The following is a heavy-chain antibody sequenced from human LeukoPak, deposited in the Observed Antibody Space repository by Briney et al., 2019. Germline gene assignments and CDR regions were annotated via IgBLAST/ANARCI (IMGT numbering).Heavy chain of an antibody. CDR2: INPSGGST. J-gene: IGHJ3*01. V-gene: IGHV1-46*01. D-gene: IGHD5-18*01. Sequence: ASVKVSCKASGYTFTSYYMHWVRQAPGQGLEWMGIINPSGGSTSYAQKFQGRVTMTRDTSTSTVYVELSSLRYEDTAVYYCATQDVDPTMGTGGYSDAFDVWGQGTLVTVSS. CDR1: GYTFTSYY. CDR3: ATQDVDPTMGTGGYSDAFDV.